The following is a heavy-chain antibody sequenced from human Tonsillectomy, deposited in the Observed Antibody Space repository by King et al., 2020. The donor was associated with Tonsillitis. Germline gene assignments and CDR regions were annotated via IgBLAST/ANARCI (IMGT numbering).Heavy chain of an antibody. CDR3: AKEIAAAGDSYYSDGMDV. V-gene: IGHV3-30*18. CDR2: IPYDGSNK. Sequence: VQLVESGGGVVQPGRSLRLSCAASGFSFRNYGIHWVRQAPGKGLEWVAIIPYDGSNKYYADSVKGRFTVSRDNSKNTLYLQMNSLRVEDTAVYYCAKEIAAAGDSYYSDGMDVWGQGTAVTVSS. J-gene: IGHJ6*02. CDR1: GFSFRNYG. D-gene: IGHD6-13*01.